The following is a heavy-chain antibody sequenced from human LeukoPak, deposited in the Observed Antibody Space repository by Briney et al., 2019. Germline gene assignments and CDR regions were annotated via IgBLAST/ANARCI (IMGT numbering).Heavy chain of an antibody. CDR3: ARVGMAEAVDI. J-gene: IGHJ3*02. CDR1: GYTFTSYY. V-gene: IGHV1-46*01. CDR2: INPSGGST. D-gene: IGHD1-26*01. Sequence: ASVKVSCKASGYTFTSYYMHWVRQAPGQGLEWMGIINPSGGSTDYAQRFKGRVTMTRDTSTSTVHMELSSLESEDTAVYYCARVGMAEAVDIWGQGTTVTVSS.